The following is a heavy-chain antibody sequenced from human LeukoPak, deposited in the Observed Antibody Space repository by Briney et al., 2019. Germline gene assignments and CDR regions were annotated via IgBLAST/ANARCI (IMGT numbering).Heavy chain of an antibody. J-gene: IGHJ4*02. CDR3: IRSRSGSYGYFDY. V-gene: IGHV3-7*01. CDR2: INQDGSEK. CDR1: GFTLSNYW. Sequence: GGSLRLSCAASGFTLSNYWMSWVRQAPGKGLEWVANINQDGSEKYYVDSVKGRFTISRDNAKNTVYLQMNSLRAEDTAVYYCIRSRSGSYGYFDYWGQGTLVTVSS. D-gene: IGHD3-10*01.